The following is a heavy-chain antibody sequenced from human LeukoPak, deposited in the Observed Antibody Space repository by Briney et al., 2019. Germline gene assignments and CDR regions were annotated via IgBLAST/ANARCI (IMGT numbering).Heavy chain of an antibody. Sequence: ASVKVSCKASGYTFTSSAMHWVRQAPGHRLEWMGWSNAGNGDTKYSQELQGRFTMTWDTSASTAYMELSSLRSEDMAVYYCARGAYFGMDVWGQGTTVTVSS. CDR3: ARGAYFGMDV. V-gene: IGHV1-3*02. CDR1: GYTFTSSA. CDR2: SNAGNGDT. J-gene: IGHJ6*02.